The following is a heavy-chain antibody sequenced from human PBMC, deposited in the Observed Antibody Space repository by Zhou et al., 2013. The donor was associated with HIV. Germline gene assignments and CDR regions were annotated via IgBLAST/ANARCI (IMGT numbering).Heavy chain of an antibody. Sequence: QVQLVQSGAEVKKPGSSVKVSCKASGGTFSSYAISWVRQAPGQGLEWMGGIIPIFGTANYAQKFQGRVTITTDESTSTAYMELSSLRSEDTAVYYCASPSGIVVVPAARDYYYYYMDVWGKGTTGHRLL. CDR1: GGTFSSYA. CDR3: ASPSGIVVVPAARDYYYYYMDV. V-gene: IGHV1-69*05. CDR2: IIPIFGTA. J-gene: IGHJ6*03. D-gene: IGHD2-2*01.